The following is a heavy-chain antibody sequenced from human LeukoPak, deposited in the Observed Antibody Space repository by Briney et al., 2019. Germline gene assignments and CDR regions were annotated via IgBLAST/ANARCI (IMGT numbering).Heavy chain of an antibody. CDR1: GYTFTNYG. J-gene: IGHJ3*02. D-gene: IGHD3-16*01. CDR2: ITGYNGNT. CDR3: AKAQEGGWNAFDI. Sequence: ASVKVSCKASGYTFTNYGISWVRQAPGQGLEWMGWITGYNGNTDYAQKFQGRVTMTTDTSTSTAYMELRSLGSDGTAVYYCAKAQEGGWNAFDIWGQGTMVTVSS. V-gene: IGHV1-18*01.